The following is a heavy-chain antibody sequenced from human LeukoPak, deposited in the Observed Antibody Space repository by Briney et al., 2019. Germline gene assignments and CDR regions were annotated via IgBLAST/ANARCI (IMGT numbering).Heavy chain of an antibody. CDR3: AKGSGSGWYGWFAP. CDR1: GYTFTSYG. D-gene: IGHD6-19*01. CDR2: ISAYNGNT. V-gene: IGHV1-18*01. J-gene: IGHJ5*02. Sequence: GASVKVSCKASGYTFTSYGISWVRQAPGQGLEWMGWISAYNGNTNYAQKLQGRVTMTTDTSTSTAYMELRSLRAADTAVYYCAKGSGSGWYGWFAPWGQGTLVTVSS.